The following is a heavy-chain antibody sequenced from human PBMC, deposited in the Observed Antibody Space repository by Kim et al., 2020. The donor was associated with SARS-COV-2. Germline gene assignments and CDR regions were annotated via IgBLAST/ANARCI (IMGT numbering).Heavy chain of an antibody. Sequence: ASVKVSCKASGYTFTDYGVSWVRQAPGHGLEWLGWISAYNGNTNYAQKVQDRVTMTTDAYTDTASMELRSLRSGDTAVYYCVRDRSGRDWFDPWGQGTLVTVSS. J-gene: IGHJ5*02. CDR1: GYTFTDYG. CDR2: ISAYNGNT. CDR3: VRDRSGRDWFDP. V-gene: IGHV1-18*01.